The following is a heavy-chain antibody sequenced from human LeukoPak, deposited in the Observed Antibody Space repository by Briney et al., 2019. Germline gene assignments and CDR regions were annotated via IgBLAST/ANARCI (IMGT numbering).Heavy chain of an antibody. Sequence: ASVKVSCKASGYTFTDYYLHWVRQAPGQGLEWMGWMNPNSGNTGYAQKFQGRVTMTRNTSISTAYMELSSLRSEDTAVYYCARGSSSSEDWYFDLWGRGTLVTVSS. V-gene: IGHV1-8*02. D-gene: IGHD6-6*01. CDR1: GYTFTDYY. CDR3: ARGSSSSEDWYFDL. CDR2: MNPNSGNT. J-gene: IGHJ2*01.